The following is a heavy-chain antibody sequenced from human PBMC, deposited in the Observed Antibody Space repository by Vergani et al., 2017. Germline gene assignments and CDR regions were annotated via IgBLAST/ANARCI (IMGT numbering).Heavy chain of an antibody. CDR2: ISYDGNKK. V-gene: IGHV3-30*03. J-gene: IGHJ3*02. CDR1: GFRFSDYA. CDR3: AREGPRPYYYDSSGYSPIQAFDI. D-gene: IGHD3-22*01. Sequence: QVQLVESGGGVVQPGRSLRLSCAVSGFRFSDYAMHWVRRTPGKGLEWVSVISYDGNKKNYADSVKGRFTISRDNSKNTLYLQMNSLRAEDTAVYYCAREGPRPYYYDSSGYSPIQAFDIWGQGTMVTVSS.